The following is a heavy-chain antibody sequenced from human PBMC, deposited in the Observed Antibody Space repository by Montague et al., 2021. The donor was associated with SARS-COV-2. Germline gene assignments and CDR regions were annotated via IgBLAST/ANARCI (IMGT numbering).Heavy chain of an antibody. CDR2: ISWNSGSK. V-gene: IGHV3-9*01. J-gene: IGHJ4*02. CDR3: AKDIDGHSSTFDY. Sequence: SLRLSCAASGFTFDDYAMHWVRQAPGKGLEWVSGISWNSGSKGYADSVKGRFTISRDNAKNSLYLQMNSLRAEDTALYYCAKDIDGHSSTFDYWGQGTLVTGSS. D-gene: IGHD6-13*01. CDR1: GFTFDDYA.